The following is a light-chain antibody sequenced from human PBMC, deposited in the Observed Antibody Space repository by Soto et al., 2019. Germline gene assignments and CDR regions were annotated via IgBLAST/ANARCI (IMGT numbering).Light chain of an antibody. V-gene: IGKV3-15*01. CDR2: GAY. J-gene: IGKJ4*02. CDR1: QSLSSN. Sequence: EIVMTQSPATLSVSPGERATLSCRASQSLSSNLAWYQQKPGQAPRLLIYGAYTRATGIPARFSGSGSGPEFTHTLSGLQYEEFAVYYCQQYNNWPLTFGGGTKVEIK. CDR3: QQYNNWPLT.